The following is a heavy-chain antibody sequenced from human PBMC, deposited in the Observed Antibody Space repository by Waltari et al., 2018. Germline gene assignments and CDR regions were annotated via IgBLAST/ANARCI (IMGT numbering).Heavy chain of an antibody. Sequence: QLHLQESGPGLVQPSETLSLTCTVPGGSITSTSCSWGCFRQPPGKGLEWIGSIYYSGSAYYNPSLKSRVTISVDTAKNQFSLRQTSVTAADTAVYFCARHLWGAKVGGPWDWFDPWGQGTLVTVSS. CDR3: ARHLWGAKVGGPWDWFDP. V-gene: IGHV4-39*01. J-gene: IGHJ5*02. D-gene: IGHD3-10*01. CDR1: GGSITSTSCS. CDR2: IYYSGSA.